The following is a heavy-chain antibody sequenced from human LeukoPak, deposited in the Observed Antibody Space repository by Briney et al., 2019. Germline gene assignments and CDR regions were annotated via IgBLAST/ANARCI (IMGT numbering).Heavy chain of an antibody. V-gene: IGHV5-51*01. J-gene: IGHJ4*02. D-gene: IGHD3-22*01. Sequence: GESLKISCKCAGYSFTSYWIGWVRQLPGKGLEWMGIIYPGDSDTNYSPSFQGQVTISGDKSINTAYLQWSSLKASDTAMYYCARATYDSNGYYLFDYWGQGTLVTVSS. CDR1: GYSFTSYW. CDR3: ARATYDSNGYYLFDY. CDR2: IYPGDSDT.